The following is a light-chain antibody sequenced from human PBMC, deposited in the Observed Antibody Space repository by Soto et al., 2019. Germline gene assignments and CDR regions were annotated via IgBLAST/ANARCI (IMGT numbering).Light chain of an antibody. CDR2: GAS. CDR1: QSVSSN. CDR3: QHYNNWPPWT. J-gene: IGKJ1*01. V-gene: IGKV3-15*01. Sequence: EIVMTQSPATLSVSPGERATLSCRASQSVSSNLAWYQQKPGQAPRLLIYGASTRATGIPARFSGSGSGPEFTLTISRLQSEDFAVYYCQHYNNWPPWTFGQGTKVEIK.